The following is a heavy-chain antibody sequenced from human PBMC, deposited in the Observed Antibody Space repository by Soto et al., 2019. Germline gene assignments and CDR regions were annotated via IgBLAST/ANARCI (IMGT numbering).Heavy chain of an antibody. D-gene: IGHD6-13*01. V-gene: IGHV1-18*04. J-gene: IGHJ5*02. CDR3: ARDPPIEAAHGRATNWFDP. Sequence: XAVKVACKASGYPFTSYGIVWVRQAPGQGREWMGWISAYNGNTNYAQKLQGRVTMTTDTSTSTAYMELRSLRSDDTAVYYCARDPPIEAAHGRATNWFDPWGQGTLVTVSS. CDR1: GYPFTSYG. CDR2: ISAYNGNT.